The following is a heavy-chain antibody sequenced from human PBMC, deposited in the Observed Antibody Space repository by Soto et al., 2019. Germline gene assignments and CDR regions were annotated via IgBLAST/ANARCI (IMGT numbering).Heavy chain of an antibody. J-gene: IGHJ6*04. CDR3: ASCVDDIVVXXXAXXXCYXGMYG. Sequence: GSLRLSCAASGFTFSSYSMNWVRQAPGKGLEWVSYISSSSSTIYYADSVKGRFTISRDNAKNSLYLQMNSLRDEDTAVYYCASCVDDIVVXXXAXXXCYXGMYGWGKGTTVTVSS. D-gene: IGHD2-2*01. CDR1: GFTFSSYS. CDR2: ISSSSSTI. V-gene: IGHV3-48*02.